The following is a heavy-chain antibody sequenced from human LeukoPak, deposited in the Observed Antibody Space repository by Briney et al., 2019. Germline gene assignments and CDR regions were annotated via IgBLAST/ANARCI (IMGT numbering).Heavy chain of an antibody. J-gene: IGHJ4*02. CDR3: ARRSGYNWNLFDY. CDR1: GDTFSNNA. CDR2: IIPTLDLS. D-gene: IGHD1-20*01. V-gene: IGHV1-69*04. Sequence: ASVKVSCKTSGDTFSNNAIGWVRQAPGQGLEWMGRIIPTLDLSNHAQKFQGRVTITADKSTSTAYMELSRLTSEDTAIYCCARRSGYNWNLFDYWGQGTLVTVSS.